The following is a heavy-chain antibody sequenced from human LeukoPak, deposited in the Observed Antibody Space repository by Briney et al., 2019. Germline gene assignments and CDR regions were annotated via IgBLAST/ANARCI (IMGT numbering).Heavy chain of an antibody. Sequence: SETLSLTCTVSGGSISSSSYYWGWIRQPPGKGLEWIGSIYYSGSTYYNPSLESRVTISVDTSKNQFSLKLSSVTAADTAVYYCARHGSGYSFDYWGQGTLVTVSS. CDR1: GGSISSSSYY. CDR3: ARHGSGYSFDY. CDR2: IYYSGST. D-gene: IGHD3-22*01. J-gene: IGHJ4*02. V-gene: IGHV4-39*01.